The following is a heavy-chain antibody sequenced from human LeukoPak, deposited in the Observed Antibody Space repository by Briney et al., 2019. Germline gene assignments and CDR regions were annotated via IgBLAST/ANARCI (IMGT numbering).Heavy chain of an antibody. D-gene: IGHD3-10*01. CDR3: ATLISYTSGSG. CDR2: IKSKTDGGTT. V-gene: IGHV3-15*01. CDR1: GFTFSNVW. J-gene: IGHJ4*02. Sequence: PGGSLRLSCAASGFTFSNVWMSWVRQAPGKGLECVGHIKSKTDGGTTDYAAPVKGRFTISRDDSKNILYLQMNSLKTEDTAVYYCATLISYTSGSGWGRGTLVTVSS.